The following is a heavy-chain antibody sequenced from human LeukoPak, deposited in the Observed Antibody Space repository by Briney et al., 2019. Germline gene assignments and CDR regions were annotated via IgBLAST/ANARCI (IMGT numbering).Heavy chain of an antibody. CDR1: GGSFSGYY. Sequence: PSETLSLTCAVYGGSFSGYYWSWIRQPPGKGLEWIGEINHSGSTHYNPSLKSRVTISVDTSKNQFSLKLSSVTAADTAVYYCARLNVWGSYRPIRLNNWFDPWGQGTLVTVSS. J-gene: IGHJ5*02. CDR3: ARLNVWGSYRPIRLNNWFDP. D-gene: IGHD3-16*02. CDR2: INHSGST. V-gene: IGHV4-34*01.